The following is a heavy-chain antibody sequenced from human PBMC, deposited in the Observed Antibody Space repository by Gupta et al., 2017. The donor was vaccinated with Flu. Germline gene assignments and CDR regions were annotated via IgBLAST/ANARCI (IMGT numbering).Heavy chain of an antibody. CDR3: ARGLVSSKGFYFDY. D-gene: IGHD6-13*01. V-gene: IGHV3-33*01. CDR2: IWYDGSEK. J-gene: IGHJ4*02. Sequence: PGRSLKLSCVVSGFTFSTLAMHWVRQAPGKGLDWVAVIWYDGSEKYYADSVKGRFTISRDNSKNTLFLQMSSLRADDTAMYYCARGLVSSKGFYFDYWGQGTLVTVSS. CDR1: GFTFSTLA.